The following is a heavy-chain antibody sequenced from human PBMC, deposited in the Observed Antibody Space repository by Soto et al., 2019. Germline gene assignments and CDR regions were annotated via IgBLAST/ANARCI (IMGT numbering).Heavy chain of an antibody. V-gene: IGHV3-48*01. CDR1: GFTFSRYG. J-gene: IGHJ4*02. CDR3: VREGESGSYSEY. D-gene: IGHD1-26*01. CDR2: IRSTSSNM. Sequence: EVQLVESGGGLVQPGGSLRLSCAASGFTFSRYGMNWVRQAPGKGLEWLSYIRSTSSNMYYADSVRGRFTISRDNAKNSLYLQMSSLRVEDTAVYFCVREGESGSYSEYWGQGTLVTVSS.